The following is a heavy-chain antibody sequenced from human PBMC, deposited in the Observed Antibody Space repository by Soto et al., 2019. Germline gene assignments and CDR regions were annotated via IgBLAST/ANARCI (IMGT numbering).Heavy chain of an antibody. J-gene: IGHJ4*02. D-gene: IGHD6-6*01. CDR3: ARDPPSSIAALWPSYVDY. CDR1: GNTVTNYA. V-gene: IGHV1-18*01. Sequence: ASVKVSCKASGNTVTNYAIHWVRQAPGQGLERMGWISAYNGNTNYAQKLQGRVTMTTDTSTSTAYMELRSLRSDDTAVYYCARDPPSSIAALWPSYVDYWGQGTLVTDPS. CDR2: ISAYNGNT.